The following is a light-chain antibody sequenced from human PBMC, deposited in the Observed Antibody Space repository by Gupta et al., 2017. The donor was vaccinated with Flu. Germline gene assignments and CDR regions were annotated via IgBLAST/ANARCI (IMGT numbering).Light chain of an antibody. Sequence: SYELTQPPSVSVSPGQTARITCSGDKLGDKYTCWYRQKAGQSPMLVIYKDSNRPSGIPDRFSGSNAVNTATLTNSVTQAMDEANYYCQAWYIITYVCGTGTKVTVL. J-gene: IGLJ1*01. V-gene: IGLV3-1*01. CDR3: QAWYIITYV. CDR1: KLGDKY. CDR2: KDS.